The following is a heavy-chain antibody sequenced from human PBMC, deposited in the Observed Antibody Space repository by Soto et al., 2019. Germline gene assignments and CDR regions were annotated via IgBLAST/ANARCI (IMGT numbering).Heavy chain of an antibody. CDR2: ISSSSDTI. CDR3: ERGSFYGGNSYFDY. Sequence: GGSLRLSCAASGFTFSSYSMNWVRQAPGKGLEWVSYISSSSDTIYYADSVKGRFTISRDNAKNSLYLQMNSLRAEDTAVYYCERGSFYGGNSYFDYWGQGTLVNVSS. V-gene: IGHV3-48*01. J-gene: IGHJ4*02. CDR1: GFTFSSYS. D-gene: IGHD4-17*01.